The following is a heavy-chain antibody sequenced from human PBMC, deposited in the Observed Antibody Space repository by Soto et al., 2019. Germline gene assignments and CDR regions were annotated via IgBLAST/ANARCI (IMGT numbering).Heavy chain of an antibody. CDR2: IWYDGSNK. V-gene: IGHV3-33*08. Sequence: ESGGGVVQPGRSLRLSCSASGFTFRNFGFHWVRQAPGKGLEWVALIWYDGSNKYYAESLKGRVSISRDNSKNTLYLEMKSLRFEDMAVYYCARDGDIQGGPPPKNYAMDVWGQGTTVTVSS. J-gene: IGHJ6*02. CDR3: ARDGDIQGGPPPKNYAMDV. D-gene: IGHD5-12*01. CDR1: GFTFRNFG.